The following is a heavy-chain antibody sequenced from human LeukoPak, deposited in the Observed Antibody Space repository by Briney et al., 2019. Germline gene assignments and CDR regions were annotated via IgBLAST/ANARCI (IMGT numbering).Heavy chain of an antibody. V-gene: IGHV3-30*04. D-gene: IGHD4-17*01. CDR2: ISYDGSNK. CDR3: ARDFHDYGDYVWYY. CDR1: GFTFSSYA. J-gene: IGHJ4*02. Sequence: GRSLRLSCAASGFTFSSYAMHWVRQAPGKGLEWVAVISYDGSNKYYADSVKGRFTISRDNSKNTLYLQMNSLRAEDTAVYYCARDFHDYGDYVWYYWGQGTLVTVSS.